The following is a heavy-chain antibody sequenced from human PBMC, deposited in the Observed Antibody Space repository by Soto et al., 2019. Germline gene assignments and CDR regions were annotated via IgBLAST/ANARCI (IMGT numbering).Heavy chain of an antibody. CDR3: ARDPGVMAGGGYGMDV. CDR1: GGSISSGYYY. V-gene: IGHV4-31*03. J-gene: IGHJ6*02. Sequence: QVQLQESGPGLVKPSQTLSLTCSVSGGSISSGYYYWNWIRQYPGKGLEWIGYIYHSGSTYYNPSLKSRVTISVDTSKNPFSLKLRSVTAADTAVYYCARDPGVMAGGGYGMDVWGQGTTVTVSS. CDR2: IYHSGST. D-gene: IGHD3-16*01.